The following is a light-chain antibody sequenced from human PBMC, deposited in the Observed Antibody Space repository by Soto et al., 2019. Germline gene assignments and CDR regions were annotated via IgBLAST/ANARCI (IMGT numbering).Light chain of an antibody. J-gene: IGLJ1*01. CDR2: EVN. Sequence: QSALTQPASVSGSPGQSITICCTGTSSDFGNYNLVSWYQQHPGKVPKLILFEVNKRPSGVSGRFSGSKSGNTASLTISGLQAEDEADYYCCSFTSSNTHVFGTGTKVTLL. V-gene: IGLV2-23*02. CDR1: SSDFGNYNL. CDR3: CSFTSSNTHV.